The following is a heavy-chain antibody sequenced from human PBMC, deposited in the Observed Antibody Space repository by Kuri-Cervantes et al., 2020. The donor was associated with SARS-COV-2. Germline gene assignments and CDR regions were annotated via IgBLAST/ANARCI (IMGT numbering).Heavy chain of an antibody. CDR2: IKQDGSEK. Sequence: ESLKISCAASGFTFSSYWMSWVRQAPGKGLEWVANIKQDGSEKYYVDSVKGPFTISRDNAKNSLYLQMNSLRAEDTAVYYCAREGFQYQLLRGAYFDYWGQGTLVTVSS. CDR1: GFTFSSYW. D-gene: IGHD2-2*01. V-gene: IGHV3-7*05. J-gene: IGHJ4*02. CDR3: AREGFQYQLLRGAYFDY.